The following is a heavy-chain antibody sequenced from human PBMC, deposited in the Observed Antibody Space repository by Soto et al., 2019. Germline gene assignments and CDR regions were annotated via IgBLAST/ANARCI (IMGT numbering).Heavy chain of an antibody. CDR2: ISGSDGST. J-gene: IGHJ4*02. D-gene: IGHD3-3*01. CDR1: GFTFSSYA. V-gene: IGHV3-23*01. Sequence: GGSLRLSCAASGFTFSSYAMSWVRQTPGKGLEWVSAISGSDGSTYYADSVKGRFTISRDNSKNTLCLQMNSLRAEDTAVYYCAKEGYDFWSVYFRNFDYWGQGALVTVSS. CDR3: AKEGYDFWSVYFRNFDY.